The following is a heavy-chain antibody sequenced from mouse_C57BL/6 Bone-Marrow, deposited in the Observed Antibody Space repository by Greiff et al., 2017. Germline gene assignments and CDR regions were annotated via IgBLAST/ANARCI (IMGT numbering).Heavy chain of an antibody. V-gene: IGHV1-4*01. J-gene: IGHJ3*01. CDR3: ARGGLQFAY. D-gene: IGHD2-4*01. Sequence: QVQLQQSGAELARPGASVKMSCKASGYTFTSYTMHWVKQRPGQGLEWIGYINPSSGYTKYNQKFKDKATLTADKSSSTAYMQLGSLTSEDSAVYYCARGGLQFAYWGQGTLVTVSA. CDR2: INPSSGYT. CDR1: GYTFTSYT.